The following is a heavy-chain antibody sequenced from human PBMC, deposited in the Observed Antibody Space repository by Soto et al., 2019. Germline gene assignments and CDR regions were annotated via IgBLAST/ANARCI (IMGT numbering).Heavy chain of an antibody. D-gene: IGHD1-26*01. Sequence: EVQLVESGGGLVQPGGSLRLSCAASGFTFSSYSMNWVRQAPGKGLEWVSYISSSSSTIYYADSVKGLFTISRDNAKNSLYLQFNSLRAENTAVYYCARYLLVGRYYYYGMDVWGQGTTVTVSS. CDR2: ISSSSSTI. J-gene: IGHJ6*02. CDR1: GFTFSSYS. V-gene: IGHV3-48*01. CDR3: ARYLLVGRYYYYGMDV.